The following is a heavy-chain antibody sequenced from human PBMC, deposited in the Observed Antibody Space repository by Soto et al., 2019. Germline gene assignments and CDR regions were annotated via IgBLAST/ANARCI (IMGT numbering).Heavy chain of an antibody. Sequence: QVQLVQSGAEVKKPGSSVKVSCKASGGTFSSYAISWVRQAPGQGLEWMGGIIPIDGSANYAQKFQGRGTITADESTSTAYRELSSLRSEDTAVYYCARSQGSSTSLELYYYYYYGMDVWGQGTTVTVSS. CDR3: ARSQGSSTSLELYYYYYYGMDV. CDR2: IIPIDGSA. J-gene: IGHJ6*02. V-gene: IGHV1-69*01. CDR1: GGTFSSYA. D-gene: IGHD2-2*01.